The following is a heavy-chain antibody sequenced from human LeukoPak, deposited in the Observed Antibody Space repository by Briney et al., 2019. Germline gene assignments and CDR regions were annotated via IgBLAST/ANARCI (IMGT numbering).Heavy chain of an antibody. D-gene: IGHD3-22*01. J-gene: IGHJ4*02. Sequence: GGSLRLSCAASGFTFSGYGMHWVRQAPGKGLEWVAVIWYDGSNDDYADSVKGRFTISRDNSKSTLYLQMNSLRAEDTAIYYCARSIPRYDGSAYYPDYWGQGTLVTVSS. V-gene: IGHV3-33*01. CDR2: IWYDGSND. CDR3: ARSIPRYDGSAYYPDY. CDR1: GFTFSGYG.